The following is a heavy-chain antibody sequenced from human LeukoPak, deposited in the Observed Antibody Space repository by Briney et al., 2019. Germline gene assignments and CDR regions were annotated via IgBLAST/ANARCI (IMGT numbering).Heavy chain of an antibody. CDR1: GFTFSSYS. D-gene: IGHD3-22*01. J-gene: IGHJ4*02. CDR2: IKQDGSEK. Sequence: PGGSLRLSCAASGFTFSSYSMNWVRQAPGKGLEWVANIKQDGSEKYYVDSVKGRFTISRDNAKNSLYLQMNSLRAEDTAVYYCARDRGYYYDSGPPEFDYWGQGTLVTVSS. CDR3: ARDRGYYYDSGPPEFDY. V-gene: IGHV3-7*01.